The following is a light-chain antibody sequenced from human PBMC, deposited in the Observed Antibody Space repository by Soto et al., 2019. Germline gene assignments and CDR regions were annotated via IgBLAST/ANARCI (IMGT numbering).Light chain of an antibody. J-gene: IGLJ2*01. CDR2: EGS. Sequence: QSALTQPASVSGSPGQSITISCTGTSSDVGNYNLVSWYQQHPGKAPKLMIYEGSKRPSGVSNRFSGSKSGNTASLTISGLQADDEADYYCCSFAGSSTVVFGGGTKLTVL. CDR1: SSDVGNYNL. CDR3: CSFAGSSTVV. V-gene: IGLV2-23*01.